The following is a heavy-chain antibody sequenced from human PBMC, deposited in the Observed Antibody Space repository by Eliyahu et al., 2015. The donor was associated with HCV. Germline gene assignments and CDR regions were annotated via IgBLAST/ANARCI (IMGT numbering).Heavy chain of an antibody. Sequence: EVQLVESGGGLVQPGRSRXLSCAASGLILXXYAMHWVRQAPGKGLEWVSGISWNGDNIXYADSVKGRFTISRDNAKNSLYLQMNSLRPEDTALYYCAKDIGGAIYYYYGMDVWGQGTTVTVSS. V-gene: IGHV3-9*01. D-gene: IGHD3-10*01. J-gene: IGHJ6*02. CDR2: ISWNGDNI. CDR1: GLILXXYA. CDR3: AKDIGGAIYYYYGMDV.